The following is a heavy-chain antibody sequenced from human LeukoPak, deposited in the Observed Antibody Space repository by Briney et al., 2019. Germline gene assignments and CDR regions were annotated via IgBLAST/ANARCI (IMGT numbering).Heavy chain of an antibody. D-gene: IGHD6-13*01. Sequence: GGSLRLSCAASGFTVSSNYMSWVRQAPGKGLEWVSVIYSGGSTYYADSVKGRFTISRDNSKNTLYLQMNSLRAEDTAVYYCAKDSYSSSWDVDYWGQGTLVTVSS. J-gene: IGHJ4*02. CDR3: AKDSYSSSWDVDY. V-gene: IGHV3-53*05. CDR2: IYSGGST. CDR1: GFTVSSNY.